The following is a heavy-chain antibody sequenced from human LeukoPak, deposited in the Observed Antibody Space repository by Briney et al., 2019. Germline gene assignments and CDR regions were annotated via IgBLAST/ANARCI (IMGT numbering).Heavy chain of an antibody. CDR3: ARVGFSGSSSYFDY. Sequence: GGSLRLSCAASGFTFSSYSMNWVRQAPGKGLEWVSSISSSNSYIYYADSVKGRFTISRDNAKNSLYLQMNSLTAEDTAVYYCARVGFSGSSSYFDYWGQGTLVTVSS. CDR1: GFTFSSYS. V-gene: IGHV3-21*01. J-gene: IGHJ4*02. CDR2: ISSSNSYI. D-gene: IGHD1-26*01.